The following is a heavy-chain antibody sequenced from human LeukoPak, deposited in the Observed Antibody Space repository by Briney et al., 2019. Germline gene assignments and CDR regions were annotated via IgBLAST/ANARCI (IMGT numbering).Heavy chain of an antibody. CDR1: GYTFTGYY. CDR2: INPNSGGT. Sequence: ASVKVSCKASGYTFTGYYIHWVRQAPGQGLEWMGWINPNSGGTNYAQKFQGRVTMTRDTSITTSYMELSRLTSDDTAVYYCARGEGDPVGANSDFDYWGQGTLVTVSS. V-gene: IGHV1-2*02. CDR3: ARGEGDPVGANSDFDY. J-gene: IGHJ4*02. D-gene: IGHD1-26*01.